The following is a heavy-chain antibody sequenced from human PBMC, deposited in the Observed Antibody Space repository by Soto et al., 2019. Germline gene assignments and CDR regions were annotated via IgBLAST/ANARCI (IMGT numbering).Heavy chain of an antibody. J-gene: IGHJ6*02. CDR2: ISSSSSYI. Sequence: EVQLMESGGGLVKPGGSLRLSCAASGFTFSSYSMNWVRQAPGKGLEWVSSISSSSSYIYYADSVKGRFTISRDNAKNSLYLQMNSLRAEDTAVYYCARDRYSSSSYYGMDVWGQGTTVTVSS. CDR1: GFTFSSYS. V-gene: IGHV3-21*01. CDR3: ARDRYSSSSYYGMDV. D-gene: IGHD6-13*01.